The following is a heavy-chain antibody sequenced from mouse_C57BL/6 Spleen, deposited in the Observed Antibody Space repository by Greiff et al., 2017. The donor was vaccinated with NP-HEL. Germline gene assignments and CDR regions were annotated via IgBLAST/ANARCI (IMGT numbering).Heavy chain of an antibody. CDR2: IRLKSDNYAT. V-gene: IGHV6-3*01. D-gene: IGHD4-1*01. CDR3: TEAGRGFAY. J-gene: IGHJ3*01. Sequence: EVQLVESGGGLVQPGGSMKLSCVASGFTFSNYWMNWVRQSPEKGLEWVAQIRLKSDNYATHYAESVKGRFTISRDDSKSSVYLQMNNLRAEDTGSYYCTEAGRGFAYWGQGTLVTVSA. CDR1: GFTFSNYW.